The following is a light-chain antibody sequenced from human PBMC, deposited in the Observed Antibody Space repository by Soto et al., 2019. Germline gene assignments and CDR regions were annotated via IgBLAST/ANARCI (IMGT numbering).Light chain of an antibody. CDR2: GAT. J-gene: IGKJ1*01. Sequence: EIVMTQSPGTLSLSPGERATLSCSASQSVYSNQIAWYQQKPGQTPRLLIYGATSRATGIPDRFSVSGSGTDFTLTISRLEPEDFAVYYCQHYDSSPRTFGQGTKVEIK. CDR1: QSVYSNQ. V-gene: IGKV3-20*01. CDR3: QHYDSSPRT.